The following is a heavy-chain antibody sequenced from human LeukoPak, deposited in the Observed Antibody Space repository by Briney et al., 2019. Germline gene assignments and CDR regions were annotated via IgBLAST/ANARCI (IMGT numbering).Heavy chain of an antibody. CDR3: ARVSGYDWESFYDY. V-gene: IGHV4-39*07. D-gene: IGHD5-12*01. CDR2: IYYSGST. Sequence: SETLSLTCTVSGGSISSSSYYWGWIRQPPGKGLEWIGNIYYSGSTNYNPSLKSRVTISVDTSKNQFSLKLRSVTAADTAVYYCARVSGYDWESFYDYWGQGTLVTVSS. J-gene: IGHJ4*02. CDR1: GGSISSSSYY.